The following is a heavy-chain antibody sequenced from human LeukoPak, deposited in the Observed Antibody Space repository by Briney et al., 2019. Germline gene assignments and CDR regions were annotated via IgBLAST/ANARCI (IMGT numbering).Heavy chain of an antibody. J-gene: IGHJ2*01. Sequence: LETLSLTCTVSGGSIRSYYWSWIRQPPGKGLEWIGYIYYSGITNYNPSLKSRVTISVDTSKHQFSLKLSSVTAAVTAVYYCAAYSSGSYYWSFDLWGRGTLVTVSS. CDR3: AAYSSGSYYWSFDL. CDR1: GGSIRSYY. CDR2: IYYSGIT. D-gene: IGHD3-22*01. V-gene: IGHV4-59*01.